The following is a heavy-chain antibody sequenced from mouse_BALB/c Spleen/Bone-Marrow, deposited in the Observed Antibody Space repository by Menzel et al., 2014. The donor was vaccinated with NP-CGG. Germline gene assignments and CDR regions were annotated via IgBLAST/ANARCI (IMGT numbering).Heavy chain of an antibody. D-gene: IGHD1-1*01. CDR3: AREGGYYYGSSPYFDV. J-gene: IGHJ1*01. Sequence: EVKLVESGPELVKPGASVKISCKASGYSFTGYFMNWVMQSHGKSLEWIGRINPYNGDTFYNQKLKGKATLTVDKSSSTAHMELRSLASEDSAVYYCAREGGYYYGSSPYFDVWGAGTTVTVSS. CDR1: GYSFTGYF. CDR2: INPYNGDT. V-gene: IGHV1-20*02.